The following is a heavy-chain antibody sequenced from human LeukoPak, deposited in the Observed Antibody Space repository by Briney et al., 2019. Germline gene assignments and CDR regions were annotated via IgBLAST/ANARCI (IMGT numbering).Heavy chain of an antibody. D-gene: IGHD4-11*01. Sequence: GGSLRLSCAASGFIFSSYGVHWVRQAPGKGLEWVAVISYDGSNKYYADSLKGRFTISRDNSKNTLYLQMNSLRAEDTAVYYCARSAVTTHYYYGMDVWGQGTTVTVSS. V-gene: IGHV3-30*03. CDR2: ISYDGSNK. J-gene: IGHJ6*02. CDR3: ARSAVTTHYYYGMDV. CDR1: GFIFSSYG.